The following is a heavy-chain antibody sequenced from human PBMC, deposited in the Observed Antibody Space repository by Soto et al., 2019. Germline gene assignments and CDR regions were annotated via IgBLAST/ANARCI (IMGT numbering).Heavy chain of an antibody. V-gene: IGHV3-30-3*01. CDR1: GFTFSSYA. CDR3: ARVGSYGNYYGSGSYGEYYFDY. J-gene: IGHJ4*02. Sequence: QVQLVESGGGVVQPGRSLRLSCAASGFTFSSYAMHWVRQAPGKGLEWVAVISYDGSNKYYADSVKGRFTISRDNSKNTLYLQMNSLRAEDTAVYYCARVGSYGNYYGSGSYGEYYFDYWGQGTLVTVSS. CDR2: ISYDGSNK. D-gene: IGHD3-10*01.